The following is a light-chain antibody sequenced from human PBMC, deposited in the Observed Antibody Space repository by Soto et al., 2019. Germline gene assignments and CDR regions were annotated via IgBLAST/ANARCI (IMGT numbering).Light chain of an antibody. CDR2: EVS. CDR1: NSDIGSYSH. V-gene: IGLV2-14*01. CDR3: ISYTGSDTSYV. Sequence: QLVLTQPASVSGSPGQSITISCTGTNSDIGSYSHVAWYQQYPGKTPKLIIYEVSYRPSGVSHRFSGSKSGITASLTISGLQAEDEADYYCISYTGSDTSYVFGTGTKVTVL. J-gene: IGLJ1*01.